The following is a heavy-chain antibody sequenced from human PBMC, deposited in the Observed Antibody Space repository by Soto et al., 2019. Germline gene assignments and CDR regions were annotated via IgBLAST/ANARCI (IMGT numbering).Heavy chain of an antibody. J-gene: IGHJ6*02. D-gene: IGHD3-3*01. CDR3: ALGNTLWSGYSSYGMDV. Sequence: QITLKESGPTLVKPTQTLTLTCTFSGFSLSTSGVGVGWIRQPPGKALEWLALIYWNDDKRYSPSLKSRLTITKDTSKNQVVLTMTNMDPVDTATYYCALGNTLWSGYSSYGMDVWGQGTTVTVSS. CDR2: IYWNDDK. CDR1: GFSLSTSGVG. V-gene: IGHV2-5*01.